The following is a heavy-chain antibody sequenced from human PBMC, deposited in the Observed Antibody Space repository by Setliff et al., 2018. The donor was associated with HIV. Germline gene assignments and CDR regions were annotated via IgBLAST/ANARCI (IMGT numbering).Heavy chain of an antibody. D-gene: IGHD3-3*01. Sequence: GASVKVSCKASGYTFTSYDINWVRQATGQGLAWMGWMNPNSGNTGYAQKFQGRVTMTRNTSISTAYMELSSLRSEDTAVYYCARGDRGRKLEWLPYHYYYYGMDVWGQGTTGTVSS. CDR3: ARGDRGRKLEWLPYHYYYYGMDV. CDR2: MNPNSGNT. J-gene: IGHJ6*02. V-gene: IGHV1-8*02. CDR1: GYTFTSYD.